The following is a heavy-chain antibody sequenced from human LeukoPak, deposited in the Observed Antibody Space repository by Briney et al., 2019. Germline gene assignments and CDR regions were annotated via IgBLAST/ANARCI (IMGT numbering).Heavy chain of an antibody. CDR1: GFTFDDYA. J-gene: IGHJ4*02. CDR2: ISWNSGGI. CDR3: AKDGGFGELSLGY. Sequence: GGSLRLSCAASGFTFDDYAMHWVRQAPGKGLEWVSGISWNSGGIGYADSVKGRFTISRDNAKNSLYLQMNSLRAEDTALYYCAKDGGFGELSLGYWGQGTLVTVSS. D-gene: IGHD3-10*01. V-gene: IGHV3-9*01.